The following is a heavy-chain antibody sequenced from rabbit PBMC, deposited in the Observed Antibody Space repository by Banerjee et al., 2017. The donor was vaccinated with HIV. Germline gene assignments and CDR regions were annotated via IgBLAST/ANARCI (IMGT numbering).Heavy chain of an antibody. CDR2: IDPVFGST. CDR3: VRVGYDL. CDR1: GFDFSSYG. V-gene: IGHV1S47*01. J-gene: IGHJ3*01. Sequence: QQQLEESGGGLVKPGGTLTLSCKASGFDFSSYGVSWVRQAPGKGLEWIGYIDPVFGSTYYASWVNGRFTISSHNAQNTLYLQLNSLTAADTATYFCVRVGYDLWGQGTLVTVS. D-gene: IGHD1-1*01.